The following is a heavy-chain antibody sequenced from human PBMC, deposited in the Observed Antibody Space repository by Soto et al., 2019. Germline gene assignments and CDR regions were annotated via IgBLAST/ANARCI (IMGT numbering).Heavy chain of an antibody. V-gene: IGHV3-23*01. CDR1: GFTFSSYA. Sequence: GSMRLSCAASGFTFSSYAMSWVREAPGKGLEWVSAISGSGGSTSYADSVKGRFTISRDNSKNTLYLQMNSLRAEDTAVYYCAKSGSSAPWTGDDLDYWGQGTLVTVSS. J-gene: IGHJ4*02. CDR2: ISGSGGST. D-gene: IGHD7-27*01. CDR3: AKSGSSAPWTGDDLDY.